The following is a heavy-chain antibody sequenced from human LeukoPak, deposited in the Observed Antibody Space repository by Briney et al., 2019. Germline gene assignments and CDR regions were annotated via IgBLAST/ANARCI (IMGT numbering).Heavy chain of an antibody. CDR1: GGTFSSYA. Sequence: ASVKVSCKASGGTFSSYAISWVRQAPGQGLEWMGRIIPILGIANYAQKFQGRVTMTADKSTSTAYMELSSLRSEDTAVYYCARVAVLYGSGSYYGYYGMDVWGQGTTVTVSS. D-gene: IGHD3-10*01. V-gene: IGHV1-69*04. CDR2: IIPILGIA. CDR3: ARVAVLYGSGSYYGYYGMDV. J-gene: IGHJ6*02.